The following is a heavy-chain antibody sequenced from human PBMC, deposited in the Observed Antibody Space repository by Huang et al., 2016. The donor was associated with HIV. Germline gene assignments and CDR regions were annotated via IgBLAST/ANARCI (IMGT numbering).Heavy chain of an antibody. CDR1: GGSIRSDNYY. CDR2: IYYSGSI. Sequence: QLQLQESGPGLVKPSETLSLTCTVSGGSIRSDNYYWGWIRQPPGKGLEWIGSIYYSGSIYYNPSLKSRVTITVDTSKNQFSLKMRSVTAADTAVYYCARLPGSITMIRGVITDPYWGQGTLVTVSS. D-gene: IGHD3-10*01. J-gene: IGHJ4*02. V-gene: IGHV4-39*01. CDR3: ARLPGSITMIRGVITDPY.